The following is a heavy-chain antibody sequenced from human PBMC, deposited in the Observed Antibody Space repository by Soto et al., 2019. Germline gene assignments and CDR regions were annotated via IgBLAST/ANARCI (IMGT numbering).Heavy chain of an antibody. J-gene: IGHJ6*02. D-gene: IGHD3-3*01. V-gene: IGHV6-1*01. CDR2: TYYRSKWYN. CDR3: ATEITILGNREYDYYGMDV. Sequence: SQTLSLTCAISGDSVSSNSAAWNWIRQSPSRGLEWLGRTYYRSKWYNDYAVSVKSRITINPDTSKNQFSLQLNSVTPEDTAVYDCATEITILGNREYDYYGMDVWGQGTTVTVSS. CDR1: GDSVSSNSAA.